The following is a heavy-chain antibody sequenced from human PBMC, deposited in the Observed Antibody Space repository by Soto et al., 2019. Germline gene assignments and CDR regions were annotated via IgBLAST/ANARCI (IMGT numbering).Heavy chain of an antibody. V-gene: IGHV3-11*01. D-gene: IGHD6-13*01. J-gene: IGHJ4*02. CDR2: ISSSSGTI. CDR1: VFTFSDYY. Sequence: AGGSLRLSCAASVFTFSDYYMTWIRQAPGSGLEWVSYISSSSGTISYANSVKGRFTISRDNAQNSLYLQMTSLRAEDTAVYYCARGTYRSKTDFDYWGQGTLVTVSS. CDR3: ARGTYRSKTDFDY.